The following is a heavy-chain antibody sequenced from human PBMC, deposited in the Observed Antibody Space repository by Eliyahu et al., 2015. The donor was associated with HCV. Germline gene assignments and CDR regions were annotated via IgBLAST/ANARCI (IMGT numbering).Heavy chain of an antibody. D-gene: IGHD6-6*01. CDR1: GFTFXSYG. V-gene: IGHV3-30*18. Sequence: QVQLVESGGGVVQPGRSLRLSCAASGFTFXSYGMHWVRQAPGKGLEWVAVISYDGSNKYYADSVKGRFTISRDNSKNTLYLQMNSLRAEDTAVYYCAKDIGQLVEGYFDYWGQGTLVTVSS. CDR2: ISYDGSNK. J-gene: IGHJ4*02. CDR3: AKDIGQLVEGYFDY.